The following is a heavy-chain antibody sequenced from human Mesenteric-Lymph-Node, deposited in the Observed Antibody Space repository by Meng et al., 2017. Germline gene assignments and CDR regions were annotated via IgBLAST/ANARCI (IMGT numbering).Heavy chain of an antibody. CDR3: ARDGMATIASGGLYYYYGMDV. CDR1: GGSISSSSYY. CDR2: IDWDDDK. D-gene: IGHD5-24*01. Sequence: TLSLTCTVSGGSISSSSYYWGWIRQPPGKALEWLALIDWDDDKYYSTSLKTRLTISKDTSKNQVVLTMTNMDPVDTAVYYCARDGMATIASGGLYYYYGMDVWGQGTTVTVSS. V-gene: IGHV2-70*02. J-gene: IGHJ6*02.